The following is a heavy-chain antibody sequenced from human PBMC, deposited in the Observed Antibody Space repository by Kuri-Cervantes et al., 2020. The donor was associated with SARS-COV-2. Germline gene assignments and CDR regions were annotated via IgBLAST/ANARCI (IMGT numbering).Heavy chain of an antibody. J-gene: IGHJ3*02. D-gene: IGHD3-22*01. V-gene: IGHV1-2*02. CDR2: INPKTAGT. CDR1: GYTFTSYD. Sequence: ASVKVSCKASGYTFTSYDINWVRQATGQGLEWMGWINPKTAGTKYAQKFQGRVTMTRDTSIGTAYMELNRLRSDDSAVYYCVRFRYYDSIRNASDIWGQGTMVTVSS. CDR3: VRFRYYDSIRNASDI.